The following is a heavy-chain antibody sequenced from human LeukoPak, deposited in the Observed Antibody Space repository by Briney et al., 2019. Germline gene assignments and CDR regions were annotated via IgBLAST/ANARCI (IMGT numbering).Heavy chain of an antibody. V-gene: IGHV4-39*07. CDR3: ARDHACSNGVCSYFDS. CDR2: IYHSGST. Sequence: KPSETLSLTCTVSSGSISSSSYYWGWIRQPPGKRLEWIASIYHSGSTWYNPSLKSRVTISVDTSRNQFSLKLSSVTAADTAVYYCARDHACSNGVCSYFDSWGQGTLVTVSS. D-gene: IGHD2-8*01. CDR1: SGSISSSSYY. J-gene: IGHJ4*02.